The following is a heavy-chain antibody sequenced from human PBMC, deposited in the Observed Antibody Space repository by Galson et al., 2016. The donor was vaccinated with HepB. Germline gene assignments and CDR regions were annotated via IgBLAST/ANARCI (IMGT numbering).Heavy chain of an antibody. D-gene: IGHD3-10*01. CDR2: ISSDGSKT. Sequence: SLRLSCAVSGFTSSSYWMHWARQAPGKGLVWVSRISSDGSKTTYADSVKGRFTISRDNAKNTLSLQMNSLRVEDTAVYYCHVWFGESRYGVDVWGQGTTVTVSS. CDR3: HVWFGESRYGVDV. J-gene: IGHJ6*02. CDR1: GFTSSSYW. V-gene: IGHV3-74*01.